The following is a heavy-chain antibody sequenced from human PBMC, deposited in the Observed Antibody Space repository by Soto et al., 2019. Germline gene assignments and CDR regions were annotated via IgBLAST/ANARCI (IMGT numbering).Heavy chain of an antibody. CDR1: GFSFSSDS. J-gene: IGHJ5*01. CDR2: ISSSGSFM. CDR3: ARDPPTGTTLDWFDS. Sequence: GGSLRLSCAASGFSFSSDSMGWFRQAPGKGLEWVSSISSSGSFMNYADSVKGRFTISRDNAKNSLYLQMSSLKDEDTAVYYCARDPPTGTTLDWFDSWGQGTLVTVSS. V-gene: IGHV3-21*01. D-gene: IGHD1-7*01.